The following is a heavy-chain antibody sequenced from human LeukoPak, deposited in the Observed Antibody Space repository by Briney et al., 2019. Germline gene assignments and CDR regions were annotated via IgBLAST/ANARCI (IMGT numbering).Heavy chain of an antibody. CDR1: GGTFSSHA. J-gene: IGHJ3*02. Sequence: ASVKVSCKASGGTFSSHAISWVRQAPGQGLEWMGGIIPIFGTANYAQKFQGRVTITANESTSTAYMELSSLRSEDTAVYYCARDQSYGGKWRDAFDIWGQGTMVTVSS. CDR3: ARDQSYGGKWRDAFDI. CDR2: IIPIFGTA. D-gene: IGHD4-23*01. V-gene: IGHV1-69*13.